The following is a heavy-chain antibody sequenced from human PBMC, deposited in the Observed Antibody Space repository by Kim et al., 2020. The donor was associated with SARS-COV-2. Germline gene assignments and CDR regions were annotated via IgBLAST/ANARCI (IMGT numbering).Heavy chain of an antibody. J-gene: IGHJ4*02. CDR2: VSYEGRNT. V-gene: IGHV3-30*18. D-gene: IGHD2-15*01. Sequence: GGSLRLSCVASGFNFTNYGMHWVRQAPGKGLEWVGIVSYEGRNTYYAGSVKGRFAISRDNSKNTLYLQMNSLRTEDTARYFCVKEASFTTVVVDYYFDYWPQETRVTVS. CDR3: VKEASFTTVVVDYYFDY. CDR1: GFNFTNYG.